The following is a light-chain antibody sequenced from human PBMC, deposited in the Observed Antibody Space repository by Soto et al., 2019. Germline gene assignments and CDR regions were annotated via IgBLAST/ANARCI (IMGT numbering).Light chain of an antibody. J-gene: IGKJ1*01. CDR1: QGISSY. CDR2: AAS. CDR3: QQYYSYPQS. Sequence: AIRMTQSPSSLSADTGDRVTITCRASQGISSYLAWYQQKPGKAPKLLIYAASTLQSGVPSRFSGSGSGTDFTLTISCLQSEDFATYYCQQYYSYPQSFGQGTKVEIK. V-gene: IGKV1-8*01.